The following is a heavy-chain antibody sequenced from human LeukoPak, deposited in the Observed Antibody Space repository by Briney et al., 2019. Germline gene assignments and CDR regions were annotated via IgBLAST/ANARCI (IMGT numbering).Heavy chain of an antibody. CDR2: INPSGGST. D-gene: IGHD2-15*01. J-gene: IGHJ4*02. CDR1: GYTFTSYY. Sequence: GASVKVSCKASGYTFTSYYMHWVRQAPGQGLEWMGIINPSGGSTSYAQKFQGRVTMTRDTSTSTVYMELSSLRSEDTAVYYCASLARYCSGGSCYRKIDYWGQGTLVTVSS. CDR3: ASLARYCSGGSCYRKIDY. V-gene: IGHV1-46*01.